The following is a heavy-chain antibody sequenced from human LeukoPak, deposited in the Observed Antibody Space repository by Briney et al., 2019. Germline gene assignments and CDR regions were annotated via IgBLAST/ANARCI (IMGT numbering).Heavy chain of an antibody. J-gene: IGHJ2*01. CDR1: GYTFTSYA. Sequence: GASVKVSCKASGYTFTSYAMNWVRQAPGQGLERMGWINTNTGNPTYAQGFTGRFVFSLDTSVSTAYLQISSLKAEDTAVYYCARDYDFLTTVPNSFGDFDLWGRGTLVTVSS. D-gene: IGHD4-17*01. CDR2: INTNTGNP. V-gene: IGHV7-4-1*02. CDR3: ARDYDFLTTVPNSFGDFDL.